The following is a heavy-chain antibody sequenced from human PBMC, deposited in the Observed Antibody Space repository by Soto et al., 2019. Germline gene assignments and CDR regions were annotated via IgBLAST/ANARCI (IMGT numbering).Heavy chain of an antibody. CDR3: ARGGSSSWFRAFDY. V-gene: IGHV3-74*01. J-gene: IGHJ4*02. CDR2: MNSDGGNT. Sequence: EVQLVESGGGLVQPGGSLRLSCVASGFTFSSYWMHWVRQAPGKGLVWVSRMNSDGGNTGYADSVKGRCTISRDNAKNKLYLEMNSLGAEETAVYYCARGGSSSWFRAFDYWGQGTLVTVSS. CDR1: GFTFSSYW. D-gene: IGHD6-13*01.